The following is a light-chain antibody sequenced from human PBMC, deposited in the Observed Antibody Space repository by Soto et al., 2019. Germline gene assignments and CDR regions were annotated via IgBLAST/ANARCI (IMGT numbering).Light chain of an antibody. CDR3: VLYMGGGISV. Sequence: QTVVTQEPSFSVSPGETVTLTCGLRSGSVSSSYYPSWYQQTPGQPPRTLIHSTSTRSSGVPDRFSGSILANKAALTITGAQADDESDYYCVLYMGGGISVFGGGTKLTVL. CDR2: STS. V-gene: IGLV8-61*01. J-gene: IGLJ3*02. CDR1: SGSVSSSYY.